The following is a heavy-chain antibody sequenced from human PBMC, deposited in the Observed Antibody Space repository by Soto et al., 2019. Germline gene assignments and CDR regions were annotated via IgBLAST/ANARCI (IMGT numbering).Heavy chain of an antibody. V-gene: IGHV3-30*18. CDR1: GFTFSSYG. D-gene: IGHD3-22*01. Sequence: GSLRLSCAASGFTFSSYGMHWVRQAPGKGLEWVAVISYDGSNKYYADSVKGRFTISRDNSKNTLYLQINSLRAEDTAVYYCAKGSYYDAPLSFDIWGQGTMVTVSS. CDR3: AKGSYYDAPLSFDI. J-gene: IGHJ3*02. CDR2: ISYDGSNK.